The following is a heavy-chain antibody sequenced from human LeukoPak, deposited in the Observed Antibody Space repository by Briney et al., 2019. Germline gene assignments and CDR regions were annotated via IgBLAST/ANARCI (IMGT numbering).Heavy chain of an antibody. CDR1: GYTFIGYY. J-gene: IGHJ4*02. D-gene: IGHD5-24*01. CDR2: IHPHSCGT. Sequence: ASVKVSCKACGYTFIGYYMHLVRQAPGPALEWMGWIHPHSCGTNSEQNFQGRVTMSRDTCISTVYMELSRLRSDDTALYYCAREGVIGDGYNILDYWGQGTLVTVSP. CDR3: AREGVIGDGYNILDY. V-gene: IGHV1-2*02.